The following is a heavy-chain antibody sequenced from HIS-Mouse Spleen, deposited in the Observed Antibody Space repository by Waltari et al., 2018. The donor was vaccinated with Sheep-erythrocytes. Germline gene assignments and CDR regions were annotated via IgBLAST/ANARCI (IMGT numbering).Heavy chain of an antibody. D-gene: IGHD6-13*01. V-gene: IGHV3-21*01. CDR3: ARDRRSSWHFDY. CDR2: ISSSSSSI. Sequence: EVQLVESGGGLVKPGGSLRLSCSASGFAFSSYGMNGVRQVPGKGLEWVSSISSSSSSIYYADSVKGRLTISRDNAKNSLYLQMNSLRAEDTAVYYCARDRRSSWHFDYWGQGTLVTVSS. CDR1: GFAFSSYG. J-gene: IGHJ4*02.